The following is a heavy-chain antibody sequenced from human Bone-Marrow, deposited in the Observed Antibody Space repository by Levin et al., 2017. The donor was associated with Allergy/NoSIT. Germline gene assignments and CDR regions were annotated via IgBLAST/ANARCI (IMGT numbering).Heavy chain of an antibody. CDR3: ARGGWYGSGSYYGY. V-gene: IGHV4-34*01. D-gene: IGHD3-10*01. Sequence: GSLRLSCAVYGGSFSGYYWSWIRQPPGKGLEWIGEINHSGSTNYNPSLKSRVTISVDTSKNQFSLKLSSVTAADTAVYYCARGGWYGSGSYYGYWGQGTLVTVSS. CDR1: GGSFSGYY. J-gene: IGHJ4*02. CDR2: INHSGST.